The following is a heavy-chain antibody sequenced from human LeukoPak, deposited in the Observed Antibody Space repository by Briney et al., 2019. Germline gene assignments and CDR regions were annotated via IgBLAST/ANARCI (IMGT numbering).Heavy chain of an antibody. D-gene: IGHD1-26*01. CDR3: LAWASPTPY. J-gene: IGHJ1*01. CDR1: GFTFSNFA. CDR2: IVGSSST. Sequence: KPGGSLRLSCAASGFTFSNFAMTWVRQAPGKGLEWVSSIVGSSSTYYADSLKGRFTISRDNGQNTLYLQMNSLRVDDTDIYFCLAWASPTPYWGPGTPVAVSS. V-gene: IGHV3-21*06.